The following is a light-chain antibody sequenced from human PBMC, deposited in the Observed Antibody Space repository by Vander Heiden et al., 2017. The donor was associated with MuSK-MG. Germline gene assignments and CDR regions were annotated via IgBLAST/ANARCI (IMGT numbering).Light chain of an antibody. CDR1: SGSVSPRYF. J-gene: IGLJ3*02. Sequence: QTVVTQEPALSVSPGGTVTLTCGLSSGSVSPRYFPSWYQQAPGQSPRMLSHSTNTRSAGVPDRFSASVRGNTALLTITGAQADDESDYYCVHYMGRGISVFGGGTKLTVL. CDR3: VHYMGRGISV. CDR2: STN. V-gene: IGLV8-61*01.